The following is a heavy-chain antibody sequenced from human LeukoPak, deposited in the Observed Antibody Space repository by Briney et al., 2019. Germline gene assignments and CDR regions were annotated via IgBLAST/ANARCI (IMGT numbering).Heavy chain of an antibody. D-gene: IGHD3-22*01. V-gene: IGHV5-51*01. CDR3: ARRIEDYYDSSGYNYDY. J-gene: IGHJ4*02. Sequence: GESLKISCKGSGYSFTSYWIGWVRQMPGKGLEWMGIIYPGDSDTRYSPSFQGQVTISADKSISTAYLQWSSLKASDTAMYYCARRIEDYYDSSGYNYDYWGQGTLVTVSS. CDR2: IYPGDSDT. CDR1: GYSFTSYW.